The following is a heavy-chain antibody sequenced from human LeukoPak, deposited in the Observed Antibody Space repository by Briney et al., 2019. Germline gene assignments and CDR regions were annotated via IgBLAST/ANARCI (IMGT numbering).Heavy chain of an antibody. V-gene: IGHV4-59*01. CDR3: VRGHYGSEISNWFDP. J-gene: IGHJ5*02. CDR2: IYYSGDT. Sequence: SETLSLTCTVSDGAIAGYSWSWIRQAPGKGLEWSGYIYYSGDTNYNPSLQGRVTVSVDTSKNQSSLRLSSVSAADTAVYYCVRGHYGSEISNWFDPWGQGTQVIVSS. CDR1: DGAIAGYS. D-gene: IGHD3-10*01.